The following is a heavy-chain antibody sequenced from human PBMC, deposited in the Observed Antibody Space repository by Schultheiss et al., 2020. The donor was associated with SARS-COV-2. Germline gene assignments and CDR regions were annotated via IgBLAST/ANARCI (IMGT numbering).Heavy chain of an antibody. Sequence: SETLSLTCTVSGGSISSYYWSWIRQPAGKGLEWIGRIYTSGSTNYNPSLKSRVTISVDTSKNQFSLKLSSVTAADTAVYYCARDKGAVALRPGWFDPWGQGTLVTVSS. CDR2: IYTSGST. J-gene: IGHJ5*02. V-gene: IGHV4-4*07. CDR1: GGSISSYY. CDR3: ARDKGAVALRPGWFDP. D-gene: IGHD6-19*01.